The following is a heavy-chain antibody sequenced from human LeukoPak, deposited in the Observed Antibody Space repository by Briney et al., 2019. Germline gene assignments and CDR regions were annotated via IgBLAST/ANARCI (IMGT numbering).Heavy chain of an antibody. CDR3: AKDEFEDTSLVFDN. Sequence: PGGSLRLSCAVSGFIFSKYGMHWDRQAPGKGLEWVTFIRYDGTNQFYADSVKGRFTISRDNSKNTLYLQMNSLRSEDTAVYFCAKDEFEDTSLVFDNRGQGTLVTVSS. CDR1: GFIFSKYG. CDR2: IRYDGTNQ. D-gene: IGHD3-10*01. V-gene: IGHV3-30*02. J-gene: IGHJ4*02.